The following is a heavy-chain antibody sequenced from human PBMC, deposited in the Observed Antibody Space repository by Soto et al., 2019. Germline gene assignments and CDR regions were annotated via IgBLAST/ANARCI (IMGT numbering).Heavy chain of an antibody. CDR1: GFTFSSYW. J-gene: IGHJ4*01. CDR2: INSDGSST. V-gene: IGHV3-74*01. CDR3: ARDRWLRYSGYDWHFDY. Sequence: QPGGSLRLSCAASGFTFSSYWMHWVRQAPGKGLVWVSRINSDGSSTSYADSVKGRFTISRDNAKNSVDLQMNSLRAEDTAVYYCARDRWLRYSGYDWHFDYWGQGTLVTVSS. D-gene: IGHD5-12*01.